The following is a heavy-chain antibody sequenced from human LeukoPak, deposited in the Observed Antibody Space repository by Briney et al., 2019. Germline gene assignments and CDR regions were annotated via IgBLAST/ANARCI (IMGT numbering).Heavy chain of an antibody. Sequence: ASVKVSCKASGYTFSNYGISWARQAPGQGLEWMGWINPNSGGTNYAQKFQGRVTMTRDTSISTAYMELSRLRSDDTAVYYCARGMEPYYYMDVWGKGTTVTVSS. CDR1: GYTFSNYG. J-gene: IGHJ6*03. CDR2: INPNSGGT. D-gene: IGHD1-26*01. CDR3: ARGMEPYYYMDV. V-gene: IGHV1-2*02.